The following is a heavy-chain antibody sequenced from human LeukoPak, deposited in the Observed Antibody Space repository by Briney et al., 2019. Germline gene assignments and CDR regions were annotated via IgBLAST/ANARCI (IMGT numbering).Heavy chain of an antibody. CDR1: GGSISSSSYY. CDR3: ASVYSGYLIYYFDY. D-gene: IGHD5-12*01. V-gene: IGHV4-39*01. CDR2: IYYSGST. Sequence: SETLSLTCTVSGGSISSSSYYWGWIRQPPGKGLEWIGSIYYSGSTYYNPSLKSRVTISVDTSKNQFSLRLSSVTAADTALYYCASVYSGYLIYYFDYWGQGTLVTVSS. J-gene: IGHJ4*02.